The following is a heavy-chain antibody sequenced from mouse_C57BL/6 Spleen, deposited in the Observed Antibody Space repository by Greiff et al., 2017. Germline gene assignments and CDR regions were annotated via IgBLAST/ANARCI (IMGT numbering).Heavy chain of an antibody. J-gene: IGHJ2*01. CDR2: IDPSDSYT. CDR1: GYTFTSYW. V-gene: IGHV1-69*01. D-gene: IGHD1-1*02. CDR3: ARDYGGLYYFDY. Sequence: QVQLQQPGAELVMPGASVKLSCKASGYTFTSYWMHWVKQRPGQGLEWIGEIDPSDSYTNYNQKFKGKSTLTVDKSSSTAYMQLSSLPSEDSAVYYCARDYGGLYYFDYWGQGTTLTVSS.